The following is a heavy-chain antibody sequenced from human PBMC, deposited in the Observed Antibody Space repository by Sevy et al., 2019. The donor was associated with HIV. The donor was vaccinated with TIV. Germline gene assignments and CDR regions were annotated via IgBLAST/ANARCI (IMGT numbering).Heavy chain of an antibody. J-gene: IGHJ4*02. CDR1: GGSITSYY. CDR2: IYNNGNT. CDR3: AKVTYYYDSRGYPNYYFDY. V-gene: IGHV4-59*13. D-gene: IGHD3-22*01. Sequence: SETLSLTCTVSGGSITSYYWSWIRQPPGNGLEWIGHIYNNGNTNYNPSLRSRVTISVDRSKNQFSLKLCSVTAADTAVYYCAKVTYYYDSRGYPNYYFDYWGQGTLVTVSS.